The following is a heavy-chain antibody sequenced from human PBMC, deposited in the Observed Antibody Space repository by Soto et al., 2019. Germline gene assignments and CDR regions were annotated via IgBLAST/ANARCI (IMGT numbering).Heavy chain of an antibody. CDR3: AREAITVGGTWWFDP. V-gene: IGHV3-13*01. J-gene: IGHJ5*02. D-gene: IGHD6-19*01. CDR2: IAINGDT. Sequence: EVQLVESGGNLVQPGGSLRLSCAASGFTFSTYDMHWVRQVAGKGLEWVSGIAINGDTYYRDSVRGRFIISRDNAKNSLYLQMNSLGAEDTAVYYCAREAITVGGTWWFDPWGQGTLVTVSS. CDR1: GFTFSTYD.